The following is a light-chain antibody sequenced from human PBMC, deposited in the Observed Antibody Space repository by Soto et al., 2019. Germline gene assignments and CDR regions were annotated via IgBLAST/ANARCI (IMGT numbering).Light chain of an antibody. CDR1: QTISSW. CDR2: KAS. J-gene: IGKJ1*01. V-gene: IGKV1-5*03. Sequence: DIQMTQSRSTLSESVGDRFTITCLAIQTISSWLDWYQQKPGKAPKLLIYKASTLKSGVPSRFRGSGSGTEFTLTISSLQPDDFETYYCQHYNSYSEAFGQGTNVDIK. CDR3: QHYNSYSEA.